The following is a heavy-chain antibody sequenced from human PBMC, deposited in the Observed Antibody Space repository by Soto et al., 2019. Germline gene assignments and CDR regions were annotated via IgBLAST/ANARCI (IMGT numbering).Heavy chain of an antibody. D-gene: IGHD2-15*01. CDR3: AHKGGRGAGMDV. Sequence: QITLKESGPTLVKPTQTLTLTCIFSGFSLSSSGVGVGWIRQPPGKALEWLALIYWDGDKRYSPSLKTRLTIGKXXSTNEVVLTMTTMDPVDTGTYYCAHKGGRGAGMDVWGQGTTVTVSS. J-gene: IGHJ6*02. V-gene: IGHV2-5*02. CDR1: GFSLSSSGVG. CDR2: IYWDGDK.